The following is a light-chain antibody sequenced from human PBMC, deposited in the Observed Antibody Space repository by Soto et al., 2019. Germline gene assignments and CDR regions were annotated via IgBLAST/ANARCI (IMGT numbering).Light chain of an antibody. CDR2: AAS. Sequence: EIVLTQSPATLSLSPGERATLSCRASRSVGNNLAWYQKKPGQAPGLLIYAASTRATGIPARFSGSGSGTDFTLTISSREPEDFAVYYCPQHALWPLIFGGRTEAEI. CDR3: PQHALWPLI. J-gene: IGKJ4*01. CDR1: RSVGNN. V-gene: IGKV3-11*01.